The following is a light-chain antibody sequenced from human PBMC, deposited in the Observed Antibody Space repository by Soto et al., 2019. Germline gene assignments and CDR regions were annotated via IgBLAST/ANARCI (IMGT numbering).Light chain of an antibody. Sequence: QSVLTQPPSVSGAPGQRVTISCTGSSSNIGAGYDVHWYQQLPGTAPKLLIYSNDNRPSGVPDRFSGSKSGTSASLAITGLQAEDEADYYCQSYDGSLSGSGVFGGGTKVTVL. CDR1: SSNIGAGYD. J-gene: IGLJ3*02. CDR2: SND. CDR3: QSYDGSLSGSGV. V-gene: IGLV1-40*01.